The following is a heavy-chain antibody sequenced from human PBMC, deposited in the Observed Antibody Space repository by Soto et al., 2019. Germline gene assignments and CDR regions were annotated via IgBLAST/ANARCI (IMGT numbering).Heavy chain of an antibody. CDR2: VTANGGST. V-gene: IGHV3-23*01. D-gene: IGHD2-21*02. CDR3: ASLGVGDWANYYYYYGMDV. J-gene: IGHJ6*02. Sequence: XGSLVLSCAATGFTFSVYAMTGVRQAPGKGLEWVSAVTANGGSTYSADSVKGRFTISRDNSKNTLFLQMNSLRAEDTAVYYCASLGVGDWANYYYYYGMDVWGQGTTVTVSS. CDR1: GFTFSVYA.